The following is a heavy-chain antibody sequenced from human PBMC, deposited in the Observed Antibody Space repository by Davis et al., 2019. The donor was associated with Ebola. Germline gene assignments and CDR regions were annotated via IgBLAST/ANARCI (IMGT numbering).Heavy chain of an antibody. CDR2: IYYSGSP. D-gene: IGHD6-13*01. CDR3: ARHAAGYSRISDAFDI. CDR1: GGSISSSSYY. J-gene: IGHJ3*02. Sequence: GSLRLSCTVSGGSISSSSYYWGWIRQPPGKGLEWLGSIYYSGSPYYNPSLKSRVTISVDTSKNQFSLKLSSVTAADTAVYYCARHAAGYSRISDAFDIWGQGTMVTVSS. V-gene: IGHV4-39*01.